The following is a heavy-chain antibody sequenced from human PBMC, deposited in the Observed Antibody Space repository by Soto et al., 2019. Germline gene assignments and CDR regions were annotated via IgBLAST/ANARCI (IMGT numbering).Heavy chain of an antibody. CDR3: ARGWEVVGGANY. D-gene: IGHD1-26*01. CDR1: GYTFTDYF. Sequence: ASVNVSFKASGYTFTDYFMHWVRQAPGQGLEWMGWINPHSGGTNYAQKFQGRVTMTRDTYISTAYMELSRLRSDDTAIYYCARGWEVVGGANYWGQGTLDTVSS. V-gene: IGHV1-2*02. CDR2: INPHSGGT. J-gene: IGHJ4*02.